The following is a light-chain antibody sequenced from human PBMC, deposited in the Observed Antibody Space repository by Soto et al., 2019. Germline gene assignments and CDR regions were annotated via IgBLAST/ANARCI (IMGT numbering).Light chain of an antibody. CDR2: EVT. CDR1: SSDVGGYNF. CDR3: SSLTSSITYV. V-gene: IGLV2-14*01. J-gene: IGLJ1*01. Sequence: LTQPASVSGSPGQSITISCTGTSSDVGGYNFVSWYQQHPGQAPKVIILEVTKRPSGVSNRFSGSKSGNTASLTISGLQAEDEADYYCSSLTSSITYVFGTGTKVNV.